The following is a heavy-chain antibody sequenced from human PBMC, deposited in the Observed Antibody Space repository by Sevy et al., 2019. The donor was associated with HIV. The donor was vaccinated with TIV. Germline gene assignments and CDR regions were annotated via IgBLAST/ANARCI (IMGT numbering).Heavy chain of an antibody. V-gene: IGHV1-2*02. J-gene: IGHJ3*02. CDR3: ARRQLERRGAFDI. Sequence: ASVKISCKASGYTFTGYYMHWVRQAPGQGLEWMGWINPNSGGTNYAQKFQGRVTMTRDTPIRTVYMELSRLRSDDTAVYYCARRQLERRGAFDIWGQGTMVTVSS. D-gene: IGHD1-1*01. CDR1: GYTFTGYY. CDR2: INPNSGGT.